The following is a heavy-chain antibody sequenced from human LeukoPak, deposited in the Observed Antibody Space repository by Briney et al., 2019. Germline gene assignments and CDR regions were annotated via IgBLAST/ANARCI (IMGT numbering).Heavy chain of an antibody. J-gene: IGHJ5*02. CDR3: ARDQERSNNWFDP. V-gene: IGHV1-18*04. CDR1: GYTFTSYG. CDR2: ISAYNGNT. Sequence: ASVKVSCKTSGYTFTSYGINWVRQAPGQGLEWMGWISAYNGNTNSAQKFQGRVTMTTDTSTSTAHMELRSLRSDDTAVYYCARDQERSNNWFDPWGQGTLVTVSS. D-gene: IGHD3-10*01.